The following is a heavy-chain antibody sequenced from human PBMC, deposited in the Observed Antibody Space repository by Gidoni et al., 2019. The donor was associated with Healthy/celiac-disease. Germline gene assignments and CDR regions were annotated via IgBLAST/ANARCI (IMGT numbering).Heavy chain of an antibody. D-gene: IGHD2-2*02. V-gene: IGHV4-30-4*01. J-gene: IGHJ6*03. CDR2: IYYSGST. Sequence: QVQLQESGPGLVKPSQTLSLTCTVSGGSISSGDYYWSWIRQPPGKGLEWIGYIYYSGSTYYNPSLKSRVTISVDTPKNQFSLKLSSVTAADTAVYYCAGPGSPAAIRYYYYMDVWGKGTTVTVSS. CDR3: AGPGSPAAIRYYYYMDV. CDR1: GGSISSGDYY.